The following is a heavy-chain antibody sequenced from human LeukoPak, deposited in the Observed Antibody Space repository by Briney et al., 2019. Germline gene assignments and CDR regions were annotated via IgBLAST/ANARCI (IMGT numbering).Heavy chain of an antibody. CDR3: ARGDSSGYLFDY. J-gene: IGHJ4*02. V-gene: IGHV4-59*01. CDR1: GGSISSYY. Sequence: SETLSPTCTVSGGSISSYYWSWIRQPPGKGLEWIGYIYYSGSTNYNPSLKSRVTISVDTSKNQFSLKLSSVTAADTAVYYCARGDSSGYLFDYWGQGTLVTVSS. D-gene: IGHD3-22*01. CDR2: IYYSGST.